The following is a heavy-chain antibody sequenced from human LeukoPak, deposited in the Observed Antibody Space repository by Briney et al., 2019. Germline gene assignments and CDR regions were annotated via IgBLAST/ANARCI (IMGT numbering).Heavy chain of an antibody. V-gene: IGHV4-39*02. J-gene: IGHJ4*02. Sequence: SETLSLTCTVSGDSLNSSTYYWGWVRQPPGKGLEYIGSVFYSGNSYYNPTLKGRVTLSIDTSKNHSSLRLSSVTAADTAVYYCARGLFRIAARPHFDYWGQGTLVTVSS. D-gene: IGHD6-6*01. CDR2: VFYSGNS. CDR1: GDSLNSSTYY. CDR3: ARGLFRIAARPHFDY.